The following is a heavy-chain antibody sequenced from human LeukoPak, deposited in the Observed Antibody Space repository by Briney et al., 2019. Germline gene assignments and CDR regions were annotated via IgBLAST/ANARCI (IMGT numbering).Heavy chain of an antibody. CDR1: GSTFTSYD. CDR3: ARVSGYDFYYYYYYMDV. V-gene: IGHV1-8*01. D-gene: IGHD5-12*01. Sequence: ASVNLSCTSSGSTFTSYDINWVRQATGRGLEWMGWMNPNSGNTGYAQKFQGRVTMTRNTSISTAYMELSSLRSEDTAVYYCARVSGYDFYYYYYYMDVCGKGTTVTTSS. J-gene: IGHJ6*03. CDR2: MNPNSGNT.